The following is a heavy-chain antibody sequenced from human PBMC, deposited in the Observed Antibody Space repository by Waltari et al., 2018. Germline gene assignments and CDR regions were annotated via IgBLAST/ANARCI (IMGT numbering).Heavy chain of an antibody. J-gene: IGHJ3*01. V-gene: IGHV3-74*03. CDR2: INNDGSST. CDR3: ARAGLLGAFDV. Sequence: EVQLVESGGGLVPPGGSLSLSCAASGVTLSRSWIHWVSQSPGKGRMWVSRINNDGSSTVCADSVKGRFTISRDDAKNTVSLQMNNLSAEDTALYYCARAGLLGAFDVWGQGTMVTVSS. CDR1: GVTLSRSW. D-gene: IGHD2-15*01.